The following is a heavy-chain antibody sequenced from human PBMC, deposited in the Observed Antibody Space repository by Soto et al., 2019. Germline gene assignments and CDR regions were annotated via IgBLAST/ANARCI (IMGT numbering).Heavy chain of an antibody. D-gene: IGHD1-1*01. V-gene: IGHV1-46*01. J-gene: IGHJ3*02. CDR1: GYTFTSYY. Sequence: ASVKVSCKASGYTFTSYYMHWVRRAPGQGLEWMGIINPSGGSTSYAQKFQGRVTMTRDTSTSTVYMELSSLRSEDTAVYYCASLESGPRLAFDIWGQGTMVTVSS. CDR2: INPSGGST. CDR3: ASLESGPRLAFDI.